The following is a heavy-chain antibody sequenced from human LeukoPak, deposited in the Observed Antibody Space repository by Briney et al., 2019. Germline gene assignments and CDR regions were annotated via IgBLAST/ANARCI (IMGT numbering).Heavy chain of an antibody. J-gene: IGHJ5*02. CDR3: ARGGEENWFDP. CDR1: GGSFSGYY. V-gene: IGHV4-34*01. CDR2: INHSGST. Sequence: SETLSLTCAVYGGSFSGYYWSWIRQPPGKGLEWIGEINHSGSTNYNPSLKSRVTIPVDTSKNQFSLKLSSVTAADTAVYYCARGGEENWFDPWGQGTLVTVSS.